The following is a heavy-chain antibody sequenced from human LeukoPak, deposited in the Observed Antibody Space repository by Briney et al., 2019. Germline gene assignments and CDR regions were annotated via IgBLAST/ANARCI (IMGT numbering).Heavy chain of an antibody. Sequence: PSETLSLTCTVSGGSISSYYWSWIRQPPGKGLEWIGYIYYSGSTNYNPSLKSRVTISVDTSKNQFSLKLSSVTAAGTAVYYCARGRMGAVDAFDIWGQGTMVTVSS. J-gene: IGHJ3*02. V-gene: IGHV4-59*01. CDR2: IYYSGST. CDR3: ARGRMGAVDAFDI. D-gene: IGHD1-26*01. CDR1: GGSISSYY.